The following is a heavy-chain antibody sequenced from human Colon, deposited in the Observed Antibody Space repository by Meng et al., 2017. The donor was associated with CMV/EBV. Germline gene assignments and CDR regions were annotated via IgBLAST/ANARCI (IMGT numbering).Heavy chain of an antibody. D-gene: IGHD2-2*01. V-gene: IGHV1-46*01. J-gene: IGHJ5*02. CDR3: ARDYCSSSCYRLGP. CDR1: GYTFTGYS. CDR2: INPSGGST. Sequence: ASVKVSCKSSGYTFTGYSMHWVRQARGQGLEWMGIINPSGGSTTYAQKFQGRVTMTTDTSTSTVYMELSSLRSEDTAVYYCARDYCSSSCYRLGPWGQGTLVTVSS.